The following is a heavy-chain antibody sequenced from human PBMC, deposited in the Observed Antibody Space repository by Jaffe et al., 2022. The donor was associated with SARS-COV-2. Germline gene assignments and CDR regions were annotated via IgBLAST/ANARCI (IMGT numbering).Heavy chain of an antibody. J-gene: IGHJ3*02. Sequence: EVQLLESGGGLVQPGGSLRLSCAASGFTFSSYAMSWVRQAPGKGLEWVSAISGSGGSTYYADSVKGRFTISRDNSKNTLYLQMNSLRAEDTAVYYCAKDLLEMATIPDAFDIWGQGTMVTVSS. V-gene: IGHV3-23*01. CDR2: ISGSGGST. CDR1: GFTFSSYA. CDR3: AKDLLEMATIPDAFDI. D-gene: IGHD5-12*01.